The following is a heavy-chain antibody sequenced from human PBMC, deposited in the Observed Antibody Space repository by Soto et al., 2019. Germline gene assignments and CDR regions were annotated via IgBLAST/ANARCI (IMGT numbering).Heavy chain of an antibody. J-gene: IGHJ6*02. CDR1: GFTFSNYS. D-gene: IGHD6-6*01. CDR3: EKALQYSSSRDYFYYGMDV. CDR2: MNSGGRT. Sequence: GALRASCSASGFTFSNYSMSWVRQAPGKGLEWVSGMNSGGRTYYADSVKGRFTISRDTSKNTLYLQMNSLRADDTAVFYCEKALQYSSSRDYFYYGMDVWGQGTTVTVSS. V-gene: IGHV3-23*01.